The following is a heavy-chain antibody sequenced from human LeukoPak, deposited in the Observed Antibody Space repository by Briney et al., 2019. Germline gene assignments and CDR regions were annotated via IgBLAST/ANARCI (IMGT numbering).Heavy chain of an antibody. D-gene: IGHD6-13*01. J-gene: IGHJ4*02. V-gene: IGHV3-7*01. CDR3: ARVHLIAAAGTFGY. Sequence: PGGSLRLSCAASGFTFSRYWMSWVRQAPGKGLEWVASIKQDGSERYFVDSVKGRFTISRDNAKNSLYLQMNSLRAEDTAVYYCARVHLIAAAGTFGYWGQGTLVTVSS. CDR2: IKQDGSER. CDR1: GFTFSRYW.